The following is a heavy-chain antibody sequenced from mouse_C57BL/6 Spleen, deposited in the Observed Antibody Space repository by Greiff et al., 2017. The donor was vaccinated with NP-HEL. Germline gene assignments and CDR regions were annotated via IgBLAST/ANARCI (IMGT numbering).Heavy chain of an antibody. CDR2: IDPSDSYT. J-gene: IGHJ3*01. V-gene: IGHV1-50*01. Sequence: QVQLQQPGAELVKPGASVKLSCKASGYTFTSYWMQWVKQRPGQGLEWIGEIDPSDSYTNYNQKFKGKATLTVDTSSSTAYMQLSSLTSEDSAVYYCASLYYDYDPFAYWGQGTLVTVSA. CDR3: ASLYYDYDPFAY. CDR1: GYTFTSYW. D-gene: IGHD2-4*01.